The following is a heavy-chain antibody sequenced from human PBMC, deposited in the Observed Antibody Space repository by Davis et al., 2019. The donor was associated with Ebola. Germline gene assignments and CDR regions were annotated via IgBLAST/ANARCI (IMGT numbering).Heavy chain of an antibody. CDR1: GDSVSSNSAA. J-gene: IGHJ4*02. CDR3: ARGTTLYPFDY. V-gene: IGHV6-1*01. CDR2: TCYRSKWYN. Sequence: SQTLSLTCAISGDSVSSNSAAWNWIWQSPSRGLEWLGRTCYRSKWYNDYAVSVRSRITINPDTSKNQFSLQLNSVTPEDTAMYYCARGTTLYPFDYWGQGTLVTVSS. D-gene: IGHD2/OR15-2a*01.